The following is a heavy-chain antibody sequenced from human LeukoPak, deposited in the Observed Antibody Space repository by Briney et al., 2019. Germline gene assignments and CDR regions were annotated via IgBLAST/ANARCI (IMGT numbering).Heavy chain of an antibody. CDR1: GFTFSSSA. V-gene: IGHV3-23*01. CDR3: AKPTRYHDYLFDY. J-gene: IGHJ4*02. D-gene: IGHD4-11*01. Sequence: GGSLRLSCSASGFTFSSSAMTWVRQAPGRGLEWVSGISGSAGSTYYADSVQGRFTISRDNSRNTLYLQMNSLRAEDTAVYCCAKPTRYHDYLFDYWGQGTLVTVSS. CDR2: ISGSAGST.